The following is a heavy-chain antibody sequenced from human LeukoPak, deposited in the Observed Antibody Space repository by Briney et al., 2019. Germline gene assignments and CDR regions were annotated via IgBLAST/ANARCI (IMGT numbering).Heavy chain of an antibody. Sequence: GGSLRLSCAASGFTFSSYGMHWVRQAPGKGLEWVAVISYDGSNKYYADSVKGRFTTSRDNSKNTLYLQMNSLRAEDTAVYYCAKGKDYDFWSALFDYWGQGTLVTVSS. CDR2: ISYDGSNK. D-gene: IGHD3-3*01. J-gene: IGHJ4*02. V-gene: IGHV3-30*18. CDR3: AKGKDYDFWSALFDY. CDR1: GFTFSSYG.